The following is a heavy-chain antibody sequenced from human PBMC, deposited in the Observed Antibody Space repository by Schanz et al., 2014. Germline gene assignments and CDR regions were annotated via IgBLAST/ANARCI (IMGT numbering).Heavy chain of an antibody. J-gene: IGHJ4*02. CDR2: ISYDGSNK. CDR1: GFIFSSYA. Sequence: QVQLVESGGGVVQPGRSLRLSCAASGFIFSSYAMHWVRQAPGKGLEWLAVISYDGSNKYYADSVKGRFTISRDNSTNALYQQMNTLIAEDTAVYYCVRDRGYCSGGSGLTFDYWGQGTLGIVSS. CDR3: VRDRGYCSGGSGLTFDY. V-gene: IGHV3-30-3*01. D-gene: IGHD2-15*01.